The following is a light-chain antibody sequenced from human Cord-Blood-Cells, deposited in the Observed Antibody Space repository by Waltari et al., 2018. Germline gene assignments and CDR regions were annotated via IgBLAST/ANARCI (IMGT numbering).Light chain of an antibody. CDR2: GAS. V-gene: IGKV3-20*01. J-gene: IGKJ1*01. CDR1: PSVSSSY. CDR3: QQYGSSPWT. Sequence: SSRASPSVSSSYLAWYQQKPGQAPRLLSYGASSRATGIPDRFSGSGYGTDFTLTISRLEPEDFAVYYCQQYGSSPWTFGQGTKVEIK.